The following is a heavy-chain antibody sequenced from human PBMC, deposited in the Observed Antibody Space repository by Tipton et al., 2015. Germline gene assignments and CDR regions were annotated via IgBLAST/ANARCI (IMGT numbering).Heavy chain of an antibody. CDR3: ARDLEHGMDV. Sequence: TLSLTCTVSGDSISSGSYYWSWIRQPPGKGLEWIGYISYSGSTHYNPSLKSRVAISVDTSKNQFSLTLKSVTAADTAVYYCARDLEHGMDVWGQGTTVTVSS. J-gene: IGHJ6*02. D-gene: IGHD5-24*01. CDR2: ISYSGST. CDR1: GDSISSGSYY. V-gene: IGHV4-61*01.